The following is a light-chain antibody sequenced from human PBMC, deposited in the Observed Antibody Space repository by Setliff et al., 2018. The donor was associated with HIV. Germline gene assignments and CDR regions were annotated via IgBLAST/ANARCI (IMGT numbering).Light chain of an antibody. CDR3: CSYAGTYTYV. CDR2: DVS. J-gene: IGLJ1*01. CDR1: SSNIGAGYD. Sequence: QSVLTQPPSVSGAPGQRVTISCTGRSSNIGAGYDVHWYQQHPGKAPRLIIYDVSKRPSGVPDRFSGSKSGDTASLTISGLQSEDEADYYCCSYAGTYTYVFGSGTKV. V-gene: IGLV1-40*01.